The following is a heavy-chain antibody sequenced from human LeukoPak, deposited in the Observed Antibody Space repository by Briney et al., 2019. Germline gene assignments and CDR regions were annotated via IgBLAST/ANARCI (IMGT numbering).Heavy chain of an antibody. CDR3: ARSSITMVRGVIKSTTSWYHYYNMDV. J-gene: IGHJ6*03. CDR2: IKQDGSEK. CDR1: GLSLSTYW. D-gene: IGHD3-10*01. V-gene: IGHV3-7*01. Sequence: GGSLRLSCTASGLSLSTYWMSWVRQAPGKGLEWVANIKQDGSEKNYVGSVKGRFTIARDNAKNSLYLQMNSLRAEDTAVYYCARSSITMVRGVIKSTTSWYHYYNMDVWGKGTTVTVSS.